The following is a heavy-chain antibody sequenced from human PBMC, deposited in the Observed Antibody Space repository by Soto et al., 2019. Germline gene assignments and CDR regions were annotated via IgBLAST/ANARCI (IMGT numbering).Heavy chain of an antibody. V-gene: IGHV4-31*03. CDR2: IYYSGST. J-gene: IGHJ4*02. CDR1: GGSISSGGYY. Sequence: QVQLQESGPGLVKPSQTLSLTCTVSGGSISSGGYYWSWIRQHPGKGLEWIGYIYYSGSTYYNPSLKRRVTISVDTSKNQFSLKLSSVTAADTAGYYCARAGLYQGGIDYWGQGTLVTVSS. CDR3: ARAGLYQGGIDY. D-gene: IGHD2-2*02.